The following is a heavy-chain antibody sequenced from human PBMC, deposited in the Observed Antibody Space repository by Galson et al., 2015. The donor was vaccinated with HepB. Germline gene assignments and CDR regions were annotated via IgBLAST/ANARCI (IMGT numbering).Heavy chain of an antibody. CDR1: GFTFSSYG. V-gene: IGHV3-33*08. Sequence: SLRLSCAASGFTFSSYGMHWVRQAPGKGLEWVAVIWYDESNKYYADSVKGRFTISRDNSKNTLYLQMNSLRAEDTAVYYCAREGLFGERNYFDYWGQGTLVTVSS. D-gene: IGHD3-10*02. CDR3: AREGLFGERNYFDY. J-gene: IGHJ4*02. CDR2: IWYDESNK.